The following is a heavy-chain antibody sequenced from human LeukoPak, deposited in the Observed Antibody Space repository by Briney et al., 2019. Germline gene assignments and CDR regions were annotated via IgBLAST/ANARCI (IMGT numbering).Heavy chain of an antibody. V-gene: IGHV3-30*02. Sequence: GGSLRLSCAASGFTFSSYGMHWVRQAPGKGLEWVAFIRYDGSNKYYADSVKGRFTISRDNSKNTLYLQMNSLRAEDTAVYYCARDQSGDCSSTSCTYFDYWGQGTLVTVSS. D-gene: IGHD2-2*01. CDR2: IRYDGSNK. CDR1: GFTFSSYG. CDR3: ARDQSGDCSSTSCTYFDY. J-gene: IGHJ4*02.